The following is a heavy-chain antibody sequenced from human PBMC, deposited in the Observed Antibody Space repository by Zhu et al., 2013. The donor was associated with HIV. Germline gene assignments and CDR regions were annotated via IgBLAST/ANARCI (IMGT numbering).Heavy chain of an antibody. CDR1: GGAFTTYV. V-gene: IGHV1-69*01. Sequence: QVQLVQSGAEVKKPGSSVKVSCKASGGAFTTYVISWVRQAPGQGLEWMGWIIPMFGIGIYAQKFNGRVSITADESTNTVYMTLNSLRFEDTAVYYCARDRSTGAHYYYMDVWGNGTTVTVSS. CDR2: IIPMFGIG. CDR3: ARDRSTGAHYYYMDV. D-gene: IGHD2-2*01. J-gene: IGHJ6*03.